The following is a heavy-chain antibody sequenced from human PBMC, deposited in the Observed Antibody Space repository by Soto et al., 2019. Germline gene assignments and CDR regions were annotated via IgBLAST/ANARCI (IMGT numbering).Heavy chain of an antibody. CDR3: AREPPKVAKGYYYSGMDV. Sequence: ASVKVSCKASGYTFTGYYIHWVRQAPGQGLEWMGWVKPRSGDTNYAQKFLGRVTMTRDTSITTAHMELKRLRSDDTAVYYCAREPPKVAKGYYYSGMDVWGQGTTVTVSS. J-gene: IGHJ6*02. V-gene: IGHV1-2*02. D-gene: IGHD5-12*01. CDR2: VKPRSGDT. CDR1: GYTFTGYY.